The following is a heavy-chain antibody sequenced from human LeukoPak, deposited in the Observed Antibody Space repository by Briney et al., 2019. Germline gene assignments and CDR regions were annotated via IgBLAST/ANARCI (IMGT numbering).Heavy chain of an antibody. CDR2: VSGRVGGT. D-gene: IGHD6-19*01. CDR3: AKTTTGYSSGRYPGWPVDY. CDR1: RFTFSIYA. J-gene: IGHJ4*02. Sequence: GGSLRLSCAASRFTFSIYAMSWVRQAPGKGLEWVSAVSGRVGGTYYGDSGKVRFTISRDNSKDTVYLQMNSLSAEDTAVYYCAKTTTGYSSGRYPGWPVDYWGQGTLVTVSS. V-gene: IGHV3-23*01.